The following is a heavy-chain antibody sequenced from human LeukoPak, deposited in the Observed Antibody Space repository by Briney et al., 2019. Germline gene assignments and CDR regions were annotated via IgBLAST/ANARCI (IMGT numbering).Heavy chain of an antibody. Sequence: ASVKVSCKASGYTFTSYGISWVRQAPGQGLEWMGWISAYNGNTNYAQKLQGRVTMTTDTSTSTAYMELRSLRSDDTAVYYCAREPAITMVRGGRDAFDIWGQGTMVTVSS. CDR1: GYTFTSYG. D-gene: IGHD3-10*01. V-gene: IGHV1-18*01. J-gene: IGHJ3*02. CDR3: AREPAITMVRGGRDAFDI. CDR2: ISAYNGNT.